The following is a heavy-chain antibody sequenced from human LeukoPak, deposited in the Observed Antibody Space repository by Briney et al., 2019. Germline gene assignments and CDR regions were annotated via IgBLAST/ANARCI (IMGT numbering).Heavy chain of an antibody. CDR1: GYSISSGYY. J-gene: IGHJ6*03. D-gene: IGHD3-22*01. CDR2: IYHSGST. V-gene: IGHV4-38-2*02. Sequence: PSETLSLTCTVSGYSISSGYYWGWIRQPPGKGLGWIGSIYHSGSTYYNPSLKSRVTISVDTSKNQLSLQLSSVTAADTAVYYCAREQWGAYYYYYYYYYMDVWGKGTTVTISS. CDR3: AREQWGAYYYYYYYYYMDV.